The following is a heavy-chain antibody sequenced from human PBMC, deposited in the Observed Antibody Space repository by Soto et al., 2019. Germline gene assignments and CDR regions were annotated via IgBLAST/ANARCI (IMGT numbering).Heavy chain of an antibody. D-gene: IGHD3-22*01. V-gene: IGHV1-3*01. CDR1: GYTFTTYG. Sequence: ASVKVSCKASGYTFTTYGMHWVRQAPGQRLEWIGWINGGNGYTKYSQKFQGRVTITRDTSASTAYMELSSLRSEDTAVYYCARPKGSYYDSSGYYYFDYWGQGTLVTVSS. J-gene: IGHJ4*02. CDR3: ARPKGSYYDSSGYYYFDY. CDR2: INGGNGYT.